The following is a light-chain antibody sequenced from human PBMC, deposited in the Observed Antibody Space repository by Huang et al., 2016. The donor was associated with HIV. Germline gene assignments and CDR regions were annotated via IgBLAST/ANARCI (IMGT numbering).Light chain of an antibody. CDR3: QQYHSLPWT. CDR2: ATS. CDR1: QGLGNS. J-gene: IGKJ1*01. Sequence: DIQMTQSPSSLSASVGDRVTITCRASQGLGNSLAWYQQKPEKAPRRLLYATSTLESGVPSRFSGSGSGTHYTLTINTLQPEDIASYYCQQYHSLPWTFGQGTKVEIK. V-gene: IGKV1-NL1*01.